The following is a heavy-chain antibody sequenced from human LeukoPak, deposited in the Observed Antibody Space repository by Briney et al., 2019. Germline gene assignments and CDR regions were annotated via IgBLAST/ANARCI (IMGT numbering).Heavy chain of an antibody. Sequence: GGSLRLSCAASGFTFGNYAMAWVRQSPGKGLEWVSCITDIGKNTYHTDSVKGRFTISRDNSKNTLSLQMNSLRVEDTAVYYCAKATQRYCTGGTCHPLDYWGQGTLVTASS. D-gene: IGHD2-8*02. CDR1: GFTFGNYA. V-gene: IGHV3-23*01. J-gene: IGHJ4*02. CDR3: AKATQRYCTGGTCHPLDY. CDR2: ITDIGKNT.